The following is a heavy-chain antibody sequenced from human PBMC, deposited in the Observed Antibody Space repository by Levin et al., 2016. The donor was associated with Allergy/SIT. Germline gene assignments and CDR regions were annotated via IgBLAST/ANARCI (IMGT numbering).Heavy chain of an antibody. CDR2: ISHDGNNK. J-gene: IGHJ6*02. D-gene: IGHD6-13*01. CDR3: AKDRSTSWYLYSYYGLDV. CDR1: GLPFESYG. V-gene: IGHV3-30*18. Sequence: GESLKISCAVSGLPFESYGMHWVRQAPGKGLEWVALISHDGNNKEYGDSVKGRFTISRDNSKSTLFLQMSRLRGEDTAVYYCAKDRSTSWYLYSYYGLDVWGQGTTVTVSS.